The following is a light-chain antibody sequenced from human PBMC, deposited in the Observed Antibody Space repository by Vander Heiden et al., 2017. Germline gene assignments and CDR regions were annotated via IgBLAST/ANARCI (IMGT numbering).Light chain of an antibody. CDR2: AAS. CDR3: QQSYSTPRT. CDR1: QSISSY. V-gene: IGKV1-39*01. J-gene: IGKJ1*01. Sequence: DIQMTQSPSSLATYVGDRVNITCRASQSISSYLNWYQQKPGKAPKLLIYAASSLHSGVPSRFSGSGSGTDFTLTIRSLQPEDFATYYCQQSYSTPRTFGQGTKVEIK.